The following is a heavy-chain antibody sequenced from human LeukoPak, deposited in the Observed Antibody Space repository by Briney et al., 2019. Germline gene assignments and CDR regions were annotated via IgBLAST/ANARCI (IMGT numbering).Heavy chain of an antibody. CDR2: IYYSGST. CDR3: AKLNTQLPTRWFDP. Sequence: PSETLSLTCTVSGGLISRYYWSWIRQPPGKGLEWIGYIYYSGSTNYNPSLKSRVTISVDTSKNQFSLKLSSVTAADTAVYYRAKLNTQLPTRWFDPWGQGTLVTVSS. D-gene: IGHD2-2*01. V-gene: IGHV4-59*01. CDR1: GGLISRYY. J-gene: IGHJ5*02.